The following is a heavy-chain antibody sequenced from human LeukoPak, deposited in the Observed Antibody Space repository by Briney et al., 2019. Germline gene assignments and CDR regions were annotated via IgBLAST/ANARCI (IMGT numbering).Heavy chain of an antibody. CDR2: ICYSGST. Sequence: SETLSLTCTVSGGSISSSSYYWGWIRQPPGKGLEWIGSICYSGSTYYNPSLKSRVTISVDTSKNQFSLKLSSVTAADTAVYYCARSGSYPDYWGQGTLVTVSS. CDR1: GGSISSSSYY. V-gene: IGHV4-39*07. D-gene: IGHD1-26*01. J-gene: IGHJ4*02. CDR3: ARSGSYPDY.